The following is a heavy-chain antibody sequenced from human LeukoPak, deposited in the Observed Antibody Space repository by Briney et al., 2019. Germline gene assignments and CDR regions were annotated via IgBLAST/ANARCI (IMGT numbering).Heavy chain of an antibody. D-gene: IGHD6-6*01. Sequence: ASVKVSCKASGGTFSSYAISWVRQAPGQGLEWMGGIIPIFGTANYAQKFQGRVTITTDESTSTAYMELSSLRSEDTAVYYCASLYGSSSSIYFDYWGQGTLVTVSS. V-gene: IGHV1-69*05. J-gene: IGHJ4*02. CDR3: ASLYGSSSSIYFDY. CDR2: IIPIFGTA. CDR1: GGTFSSYA.